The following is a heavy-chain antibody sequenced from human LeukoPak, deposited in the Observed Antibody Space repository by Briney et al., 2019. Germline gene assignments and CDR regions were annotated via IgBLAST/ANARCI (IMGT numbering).Heavy chain of an antibody. CDR1: GGTFSSYA. CDR3: ARVQTIFGVVISYYFDY. Sequence: GASVKVSCKASGGTFSSYAISWVRQAPGQGLEWMGGIIPIFGTANYAQKFQGRVTITADESTSTAYMELSSLRSDDTAVYYCARVQTIFGVVISYYFDYWGQGTLVTVSS. J-gene: IGHJ4*02. D-gene: IGHD3-3*01. CDR2: IIPIFGTA. V-gene: IGHV1-69*01.